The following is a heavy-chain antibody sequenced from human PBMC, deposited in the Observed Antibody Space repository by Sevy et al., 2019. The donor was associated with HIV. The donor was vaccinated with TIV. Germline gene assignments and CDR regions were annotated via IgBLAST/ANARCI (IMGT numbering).Heavy chain of an antibody. Sequence: GGSLRISCTASGFSISGYGMHWVRQVPGKGLEWVAIIWYDGTNKDYTDSVKGRFTITRDNSKNTLYLQMNSLRVEDTAVYYCARESLAVAGIGYYFNYRGQGTLVTVSS. V-gene: IGHV3-33*01. J-gene: IGHJ4*02. D-gene: IGHD6-19*01. CDR1: GFSISGYG. CDR3: ARESLAVAGIGYYFNY. CDR2: IWYDGTNK.